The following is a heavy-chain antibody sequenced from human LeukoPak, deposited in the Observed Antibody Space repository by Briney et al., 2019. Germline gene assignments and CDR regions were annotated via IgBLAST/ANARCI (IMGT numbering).Heavy chain of an antibody. CDR2: INPNSGGT. Sequence: ASVKVSCKASGYTFTAYYMHWVRQAPGQGLEWMGWINPNSGGTNYAQKFQDRVTMTRDTSISTAYMELSTLRSDDTAVYYCARALYNWNDVGNDYWGQGTLVTVSS. CDR1: GYTFTAYY. V-gene: IGHV1-2*02. D-gene: IGHD1-1*01. J-gene: IGHJ4*02. CDR3: ARALYNWNDVGNDY.